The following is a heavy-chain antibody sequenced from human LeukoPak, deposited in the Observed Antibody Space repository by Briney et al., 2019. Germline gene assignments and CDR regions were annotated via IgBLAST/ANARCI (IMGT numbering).Heavy chain of an antibody. D-gene: IGHD3-22*01. CDR2: IIPIFGTA. Sequence: SVKVSCKASGGTFSSYAISWARQAPGQGLEWMGGIIPIFGTANYAQKFQGRVTITADESTSTAYMELSSLRSEDTAVYYCARDHGYYYDSSGYSDGRFDYWGQGTLVTVSS. CDR3: ARDHGYYYDSSGYSDGRFDY. CDR1: GGTFSSYA. V-gene: IGHV1-69*13. J-gene: IGHJ4*02.